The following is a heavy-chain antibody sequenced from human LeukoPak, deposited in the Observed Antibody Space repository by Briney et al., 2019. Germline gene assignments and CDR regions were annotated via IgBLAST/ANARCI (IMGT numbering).Heavy chain of an antibody. D-gene: IGHD5-18*01. CDR2: LYSDGST. V-gene: IGHV3-53*01. CDR1: GFTVSTNY. Sequence: GGSLRLSCAASGFTVSTNYMSWVRQAPGKGLEWVLILYSDGSTYYADSVKGRFTISRDNPKNTLYLQMNSLRAEDTAVYYCARDLVVDSALGYWGQGTLVTVSS. J-gene: IGHJ4*02. CDR3: ARDLVVDSALGY.